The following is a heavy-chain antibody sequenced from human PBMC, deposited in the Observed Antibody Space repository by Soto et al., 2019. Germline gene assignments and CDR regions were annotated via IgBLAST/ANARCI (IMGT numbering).Heavy chain of an antibody. V-gene: IGHV4-59*01. CDR2: IYYSGST. CDR1: GGSLTTYY. CDR3: AGAGYEILTGSYKKQRYFDY. J-gene: IGHJ4*02. Sequence: SETLSLTCTVSGGSLTTYYWNWIRQPPGKGLEWIGFIYYSGSTSYNPSLKSRVTISLDTSKSQVSLKLNSVTATDTAVYYCAGAGYEILTGSYKKQRYFDYWGRGTLVTASS. D-gene: IGHD3-9*01.